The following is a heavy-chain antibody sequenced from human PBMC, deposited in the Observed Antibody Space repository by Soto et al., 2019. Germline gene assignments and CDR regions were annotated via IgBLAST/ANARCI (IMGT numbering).Heavy chain of an antibody. J-gene: IGHJ4*02. V-gene: IGHV1-69*01. CDR1: GGTFSSYA. CDR3: AISPRPHYYDSSGYYAY. Sequence: QVQLVQSGAEVKKPGSSVKVSCKASGGTFSSYAISWVRQAPGQGLEWMGGIIPSFGTANYAQKFQGRVTITADESTSTAYMELSSLRSEDTVVYYCAISPRPHYYDSSGYYAYWGQGTLVTVSS. CDR2: IIPSFGTA. D-gene: IGHD3-22*01.